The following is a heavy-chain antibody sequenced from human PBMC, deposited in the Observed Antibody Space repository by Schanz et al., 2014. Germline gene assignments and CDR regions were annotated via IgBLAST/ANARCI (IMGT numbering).Heavy chain of an antibody. Sequence: EVQLVESGGGLVQPGGSLRLSCTASGFTFSSYSMNWVRQAPGKGLEWVSAISGGGGTTYYADSVKGRFTISRDNSKNTLYLQMNSLRAEDTAVYYCARVKYCTITRCYRTETEGIYYMDVWGKGTTVTVSS. CDR2: ISGGGGTT. CDR3: ARVKYCTITRCYRTETEGIYYMDV. V-gene: IGHV3-23*04. J-gene: IGHJ6*03. D-gene: IGHD2-2*01. CDR1: GFTFSSYS.